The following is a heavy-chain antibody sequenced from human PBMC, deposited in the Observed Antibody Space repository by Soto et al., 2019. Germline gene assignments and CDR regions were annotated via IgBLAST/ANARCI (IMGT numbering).Heavy chain of an antibody. J-gene: IGHJ3*01. CDR2: ISFDGNNK. D-gene: IGHD5-18*01. Sequence: MRLSCEASGFIFNDYGMHCVRRAPGQGLDWVAVISFDGNNKYYAQSVKGRFTISRDNSKNTLFLHMDSLRREDTAVYHCVKGDLDTAVVNSPDAFDCWGQGTMVTVSS. CDR1: GFIFNDYG. V-gene: IGHV3-30*18. CDR3: VKGDLDTAVVNSPDAFDC.